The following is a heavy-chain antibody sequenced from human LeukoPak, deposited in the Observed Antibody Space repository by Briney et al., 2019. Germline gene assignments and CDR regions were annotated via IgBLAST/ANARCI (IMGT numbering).Heavy chain of an antibody. CDR3: AKHDRIQRRDAFDI. CDR2: ISSDGDST. Sequence: GGSLRLSCSASGFTFSSYAMRWVRQAPGKGLEYISAISSDGDSTYLTDSVKGRFTISRDNSKNTLYLQMNSLRAEDTAVYYCAKHDRIQRRDAFDIWGQGTMVTVSS. CDR1: GFTFSSYA. D-gene: IGHD5-18*01. V-gene: IGHV3-64*04. J-gene: IGHJ3*02.